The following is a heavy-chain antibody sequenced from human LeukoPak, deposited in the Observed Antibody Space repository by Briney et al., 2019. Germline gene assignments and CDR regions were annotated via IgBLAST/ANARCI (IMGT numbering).Heavy chain of an antibody. CDR3: GRDMGSSSSLDY. CDR1: GFTFSDHY. Sequence: GGSLRLSFAASGFTFSDHYMDWVRQAPGKGLEWVGRIRNKPNSYTTEYAASVKGRFTISRDDSKNSVYLQMNSLKTEDTAVYYCGRDMGSSSSLDYWGQGTLVTVSS. D-gene: IGHD6-6*01. J-gene: IGHJ4*02. CDR2: IRNKPNSYTT. V-gene: IGHV3-72*01.